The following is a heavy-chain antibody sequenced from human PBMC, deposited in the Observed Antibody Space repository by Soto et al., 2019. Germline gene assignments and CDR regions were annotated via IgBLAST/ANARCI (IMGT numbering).Heavy chain of an antibody. V-gene: IGHV3-30*03. Sequence: GGSLRLSCAASDFDFSSYGIHWVRQAPGKGLEWVAASSYDGRETFYADSAKGRSTVSKEMSKNTAFLQMNALRHEDTAVYFCARDSGSPILTFDNWGQGTPVTVSS. J-gene: IGHJ4*02. CDR1: DFDFSSYG. D-gene: IGHD3-10*01. CDR2: SSYDGRET. CDR3: ARDSGSPILTFDN.